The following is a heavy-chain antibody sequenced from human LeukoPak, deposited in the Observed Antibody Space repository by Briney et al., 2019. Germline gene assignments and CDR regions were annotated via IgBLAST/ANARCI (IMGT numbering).Heavy chain of an antibody. CDR3: ARGSSGWTHFDY. Sequence: SEAQSLTCTVSGGSISSYYWSWIRQPPGKGLEWIGYIFDSGSTNYSPSLKSRATISVDTSKNQFSLKLSSMTAADTAVYYCARGSSGWTHFDYWGQGTLVTVSS. J-gene: IGHJ4*02. V-gene: IGHV4-59*01. CDR2: IFDSGST. D-gene: IGHD6-19*01. CDR1: GGSISSYY.